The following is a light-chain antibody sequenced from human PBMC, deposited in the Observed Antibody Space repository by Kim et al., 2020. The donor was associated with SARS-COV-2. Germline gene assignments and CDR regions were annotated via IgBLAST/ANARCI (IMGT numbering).Light chain of an antibody. CDR3: QQYEDWPRT. V-gene: IGKV3-15*01. CDR2: DSS. CDR1: QNVGSY. Sequence: EIVMTQSPTTLSVSLGERATLSCRASQNVGSYLSWFQQKPGQPPRLLIRDSSGRATGVAARFSGSGSGTEFTLTISGLQSDDFAVYYCQQYEDWPRTLGGGTKVEIK. J-gene: IGKJ4*01.